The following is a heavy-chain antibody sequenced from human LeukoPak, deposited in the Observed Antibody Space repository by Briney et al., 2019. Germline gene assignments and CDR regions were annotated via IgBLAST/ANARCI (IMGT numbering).Heavy chain of an antibody. J-gene: IGHJ6*03. D-gene: IGHD2-2*01. Sequence: SETLSLTCTVSGGSISSSSYYWGWIRQPPGKGLEWIGSIYYSGSTYYNPSLKSRVTISVDTSKNQFSLKLSSVTAADTAVYYCAREYKDIVVVPAATVTYYYYYYMDVWGKGTTVTVSS. CDR2: IYYSGST. CDR1: GGSISSSSYY. V-gene: IGHV4-39*07. CDR3: AREYKDIVVVPAATVTYYYYYYMDV.